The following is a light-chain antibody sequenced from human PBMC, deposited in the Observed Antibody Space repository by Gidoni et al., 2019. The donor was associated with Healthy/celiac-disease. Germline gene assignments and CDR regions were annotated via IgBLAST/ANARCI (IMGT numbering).Light chain of an antibody. J-gene: IGKJ1*01. CDR3: QQYNSYSPWT. V-gene: IGKV1-5*03. CDR1: QSISSW. Sequence: DTQMTQSPSTLSASVGDRVTITCRASQSISSWLAWYQQKPGKAPKLLIYKASSLESGVPSRFSGSRSGTEFTLTISSLQPDDFATYYCQQYNSYSPWTFGQGTKVEIK. CDR2: KAS.